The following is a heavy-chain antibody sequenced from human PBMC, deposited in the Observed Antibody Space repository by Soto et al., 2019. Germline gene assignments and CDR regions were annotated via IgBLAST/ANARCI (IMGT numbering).Heavy chain of an antibody. CDR2: IKQDGSDK. Sequence: GGSLRLSCAASGFTFINAWVSWVRQAPGKGLEWVANIKQDGSDKNYVDSVKGRFTISRDNAKNSLYLQMNSLRAEDSAVYSCARDTTGILDYWGQGTLVTVSS. CDR1: GFTFINAW. D-gene: IGHD1-1*01. CDR3: ARDTTGILDY. J-gene: IGHJ4*02. V-gene: IGHV3-7*01.